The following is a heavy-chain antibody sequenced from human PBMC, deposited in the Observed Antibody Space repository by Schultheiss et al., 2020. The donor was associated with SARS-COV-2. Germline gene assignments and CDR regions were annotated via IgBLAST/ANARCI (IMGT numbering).Heavy chain of an antibody. CDR3: ARDLEGELSSADY. CDR1: GGSISSGSYY. J-gene: IGHJ4*02. V-gene: IGHV4-61*02. D-gene: IGHD3-16*02. CDR2: IYTSGST. Sequence: SCTVSGGSISSGSYYWSWIRQPAGKGLEWIGRIYTSGSTNYNPSLKSRVTISVDTSKNQFSLKLSSVTAEDTAVYYCARDLEGELSSADYWGQGTLVTVSS.